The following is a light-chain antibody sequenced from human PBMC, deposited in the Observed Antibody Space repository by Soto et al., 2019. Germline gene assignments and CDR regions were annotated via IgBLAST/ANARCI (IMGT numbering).Light chain of an antibody. J-gene: IGLJ2*01. CDR2: LEGSGSY. CDR1: SGHSTYI. CDR3: ETWDSDTRV. V-gene: IGLV4-60*03. Sequence: QLVLTQSSSASASLGSSVKLTCTLTSGHSTYIIAWHQHQPGKAPRYLMKLEGSGSYNKGSGVPDRFSGSSSGADRYLTISILPSEDEAAYYCETWDSDTRVFGGGTKVTVL.